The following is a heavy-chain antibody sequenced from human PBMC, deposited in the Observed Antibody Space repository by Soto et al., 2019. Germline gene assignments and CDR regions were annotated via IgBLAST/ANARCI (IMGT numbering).Heavy chain of an antibody. V-gene: IGHV5-51*01. D-gene: IGHD3-3*01. J-gene: IGHJ4*02. Sequence: PAESLNTSCKGSGYNFGGDWIAWVRQMPGKGLELMGIIDPSDSDTRYRPSFQGQVTISADKSISSAYLQWSSLRASDTAMYYCARGGVSTRTFDYWGQGTPVTVSS. CDR1: GYNFGGDW. CDR2: IDPSDSDT. CDR3: ARGGVSTRTFDY.